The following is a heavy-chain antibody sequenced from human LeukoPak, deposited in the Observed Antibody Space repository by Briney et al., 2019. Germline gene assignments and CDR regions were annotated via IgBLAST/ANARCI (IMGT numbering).Heavy chain of an antibody. CDR2: VYNSGIT. V-gene: IGHV4-39*02. J-gene: IGHJ4*02. CDR1: GVSISRSTNY. CDR3: ARDAGAAAAFYYFDF. D-gene: IGHD6-13*01. Sequence: SETLSLTCTVSGVSISRSTNYWDWIRQPPGKGLEWIGIVYNSGITYYNPSLESRVTISVDPSKNQFSLQLTSVTAADTAVYYCARDAGAAAAFYYFDFWGQGTLVTVSS.